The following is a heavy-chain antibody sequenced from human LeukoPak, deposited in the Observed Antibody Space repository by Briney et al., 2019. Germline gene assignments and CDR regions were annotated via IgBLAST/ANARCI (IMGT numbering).Heavy chain of an antibody. CDR1: GFTFSGYY. Sequence: GGSLRLSCAASGFTFSGYYMSWIRQAPGKGLEGVSYISSSSSYTNYADSVKGRFTISRDNAKNSLYLQMNSLRAEDTAVYYCARELIAAAGNDYWGQGTLVTVSS. CDR3: ARELIAAAGNDY. J-gene: IGHJ4*02. CDR2: ISSSSSYT. D-gene: IGHD6-13*01. V-gene: IGHV3-11*06.